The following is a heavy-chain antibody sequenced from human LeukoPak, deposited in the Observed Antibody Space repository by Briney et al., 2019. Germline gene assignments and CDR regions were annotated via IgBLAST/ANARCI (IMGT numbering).Heavy chain of an antibody. CDR1: GFTFSSYS. D-gene: IGHD2-2*01. CDR2: ITSSSYI. V-gene: IGHV3-21*01. J-gene: IGHJ4*02. Sequence: GGSLRLSCAASGFTFSSYSMNWVRQATGKGLEWVSSITSSSYIYYADSVKGRFTISRDNAKNSLYLQMNSLRAEDTAVYYCARDPPRGCSSTSCSGYWGQGTLVTVSS. CDR3: ARDPPRGCSSTSCSGY.